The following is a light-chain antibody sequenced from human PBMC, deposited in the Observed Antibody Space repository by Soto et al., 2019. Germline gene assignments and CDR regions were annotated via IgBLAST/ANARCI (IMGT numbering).Light chain of an antibody. CDR1: SSDVGSYNL. J-gene: IGLJ1*01. Sequence: QFALAQPASVSGYPGQSITISCTGTSSDVGSYNLVSWYQQHPGKAPKLMIYEGSKRPSGVSNRFSGSKSGNTASLTISGLQAEDEADYYCCSYEGSGTFVFGTGTKVTVL. CDR2: EGS. V-gene: IGLV2-23*03. CDR3: CSYEGSGTFV.